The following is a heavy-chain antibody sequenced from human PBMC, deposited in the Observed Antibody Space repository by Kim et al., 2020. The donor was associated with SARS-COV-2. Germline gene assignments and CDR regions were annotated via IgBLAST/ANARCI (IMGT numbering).Heavy chain of an antibody. CDR3: AREVGWNAPGY. Sequence: TNNNPSLKGRVTISVDTSKNQFSLKQSSVTAADTAVYYCAREVGWNAPGYWGQGTLVTVSS. J-gene: IGHJ4*02. CDR2: T. V-gene: IGHV4-34*01. D-gene: IGHD1-1*01.